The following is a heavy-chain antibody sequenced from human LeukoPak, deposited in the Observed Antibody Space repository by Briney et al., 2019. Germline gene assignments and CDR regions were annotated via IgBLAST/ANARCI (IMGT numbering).Heavy chain of an antibody. V-gene: IGHV1-2*02. J-gene: IGHJ5*02. CDR3: ARADRLDGGPYLIGP. Sequence: ASVNVSCKTSGYSFSDYYMHWERQAPGQGLEWMGWFNPNSGGTSSAQKFQGRVTMTRDTSITTVYMEVNWLTSDDTAIYYCARADRLDGGPYLIGPWGQGTLVTVSS. CDR2: FNPNSGGT. D-gene: IGHD2-21*01. CDR1: GYSFSDYY.